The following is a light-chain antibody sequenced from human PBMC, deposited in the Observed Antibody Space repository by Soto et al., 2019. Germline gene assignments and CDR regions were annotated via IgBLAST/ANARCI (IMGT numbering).Light chain of an antibody. J-gene: IGKJ4*01. V-gene: IGKV1-39*01. Sequence: DIQMTQSPSSLSASVGDRVTITCRASQSIKTYLNWYQQKPGKAPKLLIYAASSLQSGVPSRFSGSGSGTDFTLAISSLQPEDSATYHCQQTYSTLALTFGGGTKVEVK. CDR2: AAS. CDR3: QQTYSTLALT. CDR1: QSIKTY.